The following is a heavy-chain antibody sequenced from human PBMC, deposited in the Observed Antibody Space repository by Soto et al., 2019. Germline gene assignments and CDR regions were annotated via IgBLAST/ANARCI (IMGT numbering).Heavy chain of an antibody. J-gene: IGHJ3*02. CDR1: GFTVSSNY. CDR3: ARDERGNCDRYDI. V-gene: IGHV3-66*01. D-gene: IGHD2-21*02. CDR2: IYSGGST. Sequence: EVQLVESGGGLVQPGGSLRLSCAASGFTVSSNYMSWVRQAPGKGLEWVSVIYSGGSTYYADSVKGRFTISRDNSNNTLYLQMNSLRAEATAVYDCARDERGNCDRYDIWGQGTMVTVSS.